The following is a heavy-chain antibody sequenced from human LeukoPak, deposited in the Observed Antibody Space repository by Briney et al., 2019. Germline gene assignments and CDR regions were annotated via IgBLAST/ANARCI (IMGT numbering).Heavy chain of an antibody. CDR3: ASGGYYYDSSAHPEYFQH. CDR2: IYYSGST. Sequence: KPSETLSLTCTVSGGSISSSSYYWGWIRQPPGKGLEWIGSIYYSGSTYYNPSLKSRVTISVDTSKNQFSLKLSSVTAADTAVYYCASGGYYYDSSAHPEYFQHWGQGTLVTVSS. V-gene: IGHV4-39*07. D-gene: IGHD3-22*01. J-gene: IGHJ1*01. CDR1: GGSISSSSYY.